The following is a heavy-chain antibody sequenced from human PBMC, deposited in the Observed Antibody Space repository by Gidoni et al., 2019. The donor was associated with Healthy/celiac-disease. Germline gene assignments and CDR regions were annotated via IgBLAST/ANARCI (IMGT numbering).Heavy chain of an antibody. D-gene: IGHD6-13*01. CDR2: IIGSGGST. V-gene: IGHV3-23*01. CDR1: GFTFSSDA. CDR3: AKGWAAARIGTDY. Sequence: EVQLLESGGGLVQPGGSLRLSCAASGFTFSSDAMSWVRQAPGKGLELVSAIIGSGGSTYYADSVKGRFTISRDNSKNTLYLQMNSLRAEDTAVYYCAKGWAAARIGTDYWGQGTLVTVSS. J-gene: IGHJ4*02.